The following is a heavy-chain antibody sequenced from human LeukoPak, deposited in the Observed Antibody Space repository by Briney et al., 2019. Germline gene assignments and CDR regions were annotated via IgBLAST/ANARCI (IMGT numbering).Heavy chain of an antibody. J-gene: IGHJ6*02. CDR3: AKQDPGIYYYYYYGMDV. CDR1: GYTFTSYD. Sequence: ASVKVSCKASGYTFTSYDINWVRQATGQGLEWMGWMNPNSGNTGYAQKFQGRVTMTRDTSISTAYMELSRLRSDDTAVYYCAKQDPGIYYYYYYGMDVWGQGTTVTVSS. V-gene: IGHV1-8*01. CDR2: MNPNSGNT. D-gene: IGHD6-13*01.